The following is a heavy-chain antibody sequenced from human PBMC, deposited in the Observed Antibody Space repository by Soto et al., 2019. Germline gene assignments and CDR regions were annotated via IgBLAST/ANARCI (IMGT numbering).Heavy chain of an antibody. D-gene: IGHD5-18*01. J-gene: IGHJ6*02. CDR2: VYPSGST. Sequence: SETLALTYAVFRAYLGDHYWAWIRQSPAKGLGWIGEVYPSGSTYYSPSLKSRLTLSLDTSKNQFSLKVASVTAADTAVYFCARGKPSGYRFASRNFFYYGLEVCDRETTVSVCS. CDR1: RAYLGDHY. CDR3: ARGKPSGYRFASRNFFYYGLEV. V-gene: IGHV4-34*01.